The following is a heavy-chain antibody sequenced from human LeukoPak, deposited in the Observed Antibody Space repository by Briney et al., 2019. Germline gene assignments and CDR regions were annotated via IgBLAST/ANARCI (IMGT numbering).Heavy chain of an antibody. D-gene: IGHD2-8*01. CDR2: INPSGGST. J-gene: IGHJ4*02. CDR3: ARDYVLMVYAEGGPFDY. CDR1: GYTFTSYY. V-gene: IGHV1-46*01. Sequence: ASVKVSCKASGYTFTSYYMHWVRQAPGQGLEWMGIINPSGGSTSYAQKFQGRVTMTRDTSTSTVYMELSSLRAEDTAVYYCARDYVLMVYAEGGPFDYWGQGTLVTVSS.